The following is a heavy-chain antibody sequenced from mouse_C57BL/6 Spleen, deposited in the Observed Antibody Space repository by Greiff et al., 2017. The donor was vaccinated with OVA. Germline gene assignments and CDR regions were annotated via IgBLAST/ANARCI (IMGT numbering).Heavy chain of an antibody. V-gene: IGHV3-6*01. J-gene: IGHJ3*01. CDR1: GYSITSGYY. CDR2: ISYDGSN. CDR3: ARDLYYYGSSPAWFAY. D-gene: IGHD1-1*01. Sequence: EVHLVESGPGLVKPSQSLSLTCSVTGYSITSGYYWNWIRQFPGNNLEWMGYISYDGSNNYNPSLKNRISITRDTSKNQFFLKLNSVTTEDTATYYCARDLYYYGSSPAWFAYWGQGTLVTVSA.